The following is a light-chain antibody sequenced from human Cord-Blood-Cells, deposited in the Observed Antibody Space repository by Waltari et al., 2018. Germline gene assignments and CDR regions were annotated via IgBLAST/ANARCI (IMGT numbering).Light chain of an antibody. CDR2: WAS. CDR3: QQYYSTPWT. Sequence: DIVMTQSPDSLAVSLGERVTITCKSSQSVLYSSNNKNYLAWYQQKPGQPPKLLIYWASTRESGVHDRFSGSGSGTDFTLTISSLQAEDVAVYYCQQYYSTPWTFGQGTKVEIK. V-gene: IGKV4-1*01. CDR1: QSVLYSSNNKNY. J-gene: IGKJ1*01.